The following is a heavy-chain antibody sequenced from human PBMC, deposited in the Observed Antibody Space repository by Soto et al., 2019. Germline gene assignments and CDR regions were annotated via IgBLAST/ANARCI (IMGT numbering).Heavy chain of an antibody. CDR2: IYYSGST. CDR1: GGSISSGDYY. Sequence: SETLSLTCTVSGGSISSGDYYWSWIRQPPGKGLEWIGYIYYSGSTYYNPSLRSRVTISVDTSKNQFSLKLSSVTAADTAVYHCASLYYGGKKRVFDYWGQGTLVTVSS. D-gene: IGHD4-17*01. CDR3: ASLYYGGKKRVFDY. V-gene: IGHV4-30-4*01. J-gene: IGHJ4*02.